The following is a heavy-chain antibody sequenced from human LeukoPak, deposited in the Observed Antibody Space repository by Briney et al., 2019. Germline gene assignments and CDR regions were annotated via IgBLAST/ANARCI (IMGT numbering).Heavy chain of an antibody. J-gene: IGHJ4*02. CDR1: GVSISNDW. CDR2: VKSRSAGETT. Sequence: PGGSLRLSCAASGVSISNDWMSWVRQAPGKGLEWVARVKSRSAGETTDYAAPVKGRFTISRDDSKNTLSLQMNSLKTEDTAVYYCTLIQGWGSGSYYRDSWGQGTLVTVSS. V-gene: IGHV3-15*01. D-gene: IGHD3-10*01. CDR3: TLIQGWGSGSYYRDS.